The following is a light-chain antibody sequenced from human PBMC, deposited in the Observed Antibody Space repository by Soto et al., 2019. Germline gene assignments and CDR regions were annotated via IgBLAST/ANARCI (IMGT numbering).Light chain of an antibody. V-gene: IGKV3-20*01. Sequence: IVLTQSPATLSSSPWERATLSCRASQSVSSSYLAWYQQRPGQAPRLLIYGASSRATGIPDRFSGSGSGTDFSLTISRLEPEDFAVYYCQQYGVSPRTFGQGTKVDIK. CDR2: GAS. CDR1: QSVSSSY. J-gene: IGKJ1*01. CDR3: QQYGVSPRT.